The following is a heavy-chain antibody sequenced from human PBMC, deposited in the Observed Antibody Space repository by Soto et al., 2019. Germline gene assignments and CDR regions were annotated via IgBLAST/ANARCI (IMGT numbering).Heavy chain of an antibody. D-gene: IGHD6-19*01. CDR3: AISPSVWAGGYFGL. CDR2: ISGSGGST. CDR1: GFTFSSYA. V-gene: IGHV3-23*01. Sequence: EVQLLESGGGLVQPGGSLRLSCAASGFTFSSYAMSWVRQAPGKGLEWVSDISGSGGSTYYADSVKGRFTISRDNSKSTLSLQMNSLRAEDTAVSYCAISPSVWAGGYFGLRGRGTLGTVS. J-gene: IGHJ2*01.